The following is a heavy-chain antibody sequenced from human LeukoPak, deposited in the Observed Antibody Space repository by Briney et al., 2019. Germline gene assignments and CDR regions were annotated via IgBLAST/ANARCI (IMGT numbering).Heavy chain of an antibody. CDR1: GYTFTSYD. D-gene: IGHD4-17*01. Sequence: ASVKVSCKASGYTFTSYDINWVRQATGQGLGWMGWMNPNSGNTGYAQKFQGRVTMTRNTSISTAYMELSSLRSEDTAVYYCASALQDDYGDYFGWGQGTLVTVSS. J-gene: IGHJ4*02. CDR2: MNPNSGNT. V-gene: IGHV1-8*01. CDR3: ASALQDDYGDYFG.